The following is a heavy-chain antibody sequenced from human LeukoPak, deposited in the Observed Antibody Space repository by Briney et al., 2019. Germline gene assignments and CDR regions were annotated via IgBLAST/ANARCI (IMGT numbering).Heavy chain of an antibody. Sequence: SETLSLTCTVSGGSTSSYYWSWIRQPAGKGLEWIGRIYASGSTNYNPSLKSRVTMSVDTSKNQFSLKLTSVTAADTAVYYCARDGKGYDILSGYGMDVWGQGTTVTVSS. CDR3: ARDGKGYDILSGYGMDV. D-gene: IGHD3-9*01. CDR1: GGSTSSYY. V-gene: IGHV4-4*07. CDR2: IYASGST. J-gene: IGHJ6*02.